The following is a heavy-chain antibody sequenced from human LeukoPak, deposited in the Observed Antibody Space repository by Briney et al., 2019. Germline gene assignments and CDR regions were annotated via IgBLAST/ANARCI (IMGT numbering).Heavy chain of an antibody. Sequence: GGALRLSCAASGFTFSTYWLSWVRQAPGEGLGWGANIKEDGGEEYYVDSLKGRYTISRDNAKNTLYLQMNSVRAEDTAVDYCARLRKTYDYVWGSHGFDYWGQGPLVTVSS. CDR3: ARLRKTYDYVWGSHGFDY. CDR2: IKEDGGEE. CDR1: GFTFSTYW. V-gene: IGHV3-7*01. J-gene: IGHJ4*02. D-gene: IGHD3-16*01.